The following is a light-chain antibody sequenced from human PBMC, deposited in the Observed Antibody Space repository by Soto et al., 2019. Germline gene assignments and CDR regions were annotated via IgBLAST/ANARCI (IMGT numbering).Light chain of an antibody. CDR2: GNS. CDR1: SSNIGAGYD. V-gene: IGLV1-40*01. Sequence: QSVLTQPPSVSGAPGQRVTISCTGSSSNIGAGYDVHWYQQLPGTAPKLLIYGNSNRPSGVPDRFSGSKSGISASLAITGLQAEDEADDYCQSYDSSLSGWVFGGGTKLTVL. CDR3: QSYDSSLSGWV. J-gene: IGLJ3*02.